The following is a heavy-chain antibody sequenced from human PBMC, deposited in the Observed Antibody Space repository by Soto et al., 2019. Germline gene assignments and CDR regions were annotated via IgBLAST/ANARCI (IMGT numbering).Heavy chain of an antibody. V-gene: IGHV3-23*01. CDR2: ISGSGGST. J-gene: IGHJ4*02. CDR1: GFTFGSYA. D-gene: IGHD6-25*01. CDR3: AKDGIAAAEAGFDY. Sequence: EVQLLESGGGLVQPGGSLRLSCAASGFTFGSYAMSWVRQAPGKGLEWVSAISGSGGSTYNADSVKGRFTISRDNFKNTLYLQMNSLRAEDTAVYYCAKDGIAAAEAGFDYWGQGTLVTVSS.